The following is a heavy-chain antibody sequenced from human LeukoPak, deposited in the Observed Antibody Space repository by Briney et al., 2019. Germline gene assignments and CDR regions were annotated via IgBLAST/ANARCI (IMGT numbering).Heavy chain of an antibody. V-gene: IGHV3-30*02. CDR2: IRYDGSNK. J-gene: IGHJ4*02. CDR1: GCTFSSYG. CDR3: AKEAYCGGDCYGDY. Sequence: GGSVRLSCEASGCTFSSYGMHWVRQAPGKGLQWVGFIRYDGSNKYYADSVKGRFTISRDKSKNTLYLQMSSLRPEDTAVYYCAKEAYCGGDCYGDYWGQGTLVTVSS. D-gene: IGHD2-21*02.